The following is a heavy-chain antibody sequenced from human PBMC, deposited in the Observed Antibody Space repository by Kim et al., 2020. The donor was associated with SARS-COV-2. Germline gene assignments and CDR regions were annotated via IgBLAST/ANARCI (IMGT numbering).Heavy chain of an antibody. D-gene: IGHD6-13*01. Sequence: GGSLRLSCTASGFTFSSYAMHWVRQAPGKGLEWVAFISYGGSDKYYADSVKGRFTISRDNSQNTVHLQMNSLRPEDTAIYYCARGYSSSSDFDHWGQGTLATVPS. CDR2: ISYGGSDK. J-gene: IGHJ4*02. CDR1: GFTFSSYA. V-gene: IGHV3-30-3*01. CDR3: ARGYSSSSDFDH.